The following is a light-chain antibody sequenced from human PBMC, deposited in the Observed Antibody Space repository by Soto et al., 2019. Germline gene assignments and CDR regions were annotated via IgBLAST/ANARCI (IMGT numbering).Light chain of an antibody. CDR1: QSVGYR. V-gene: IGKV3-15*01. Sequence: EIVMTQSPATLSVSPGERATLSCRASQSVGYRLAWYQQKPGQAPRLLIYDASTRATGFPASFSGSGSGAEFTLTISSLQSEDFAVYYCQQYNNWPPFTFGPGTKVDI. CDR3: QQYNNWPPFT. CDR2: DAS. J-gene: IGKJ3*01.